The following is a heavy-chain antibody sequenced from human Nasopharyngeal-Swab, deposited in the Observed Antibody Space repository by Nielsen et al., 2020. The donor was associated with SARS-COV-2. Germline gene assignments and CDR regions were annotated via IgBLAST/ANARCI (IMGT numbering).Heavy chain of an antibody. J-gene: IGHJ6*02. CDR2: IKTNTGNP. CDR3: ARVRDADYDFWSGYGMDV. V-gene: IGHV7-4-1*02. Sequence: WVRQAPGQGLEWMGWIKTNTGNPTYAQGFTGRFVFSLDTSVSTVYLQISSLKAEDTAVYYCARVRDADYDFWSGYGMDVWGQGTTVTVSS. D-gene: IGHD3-3*01.